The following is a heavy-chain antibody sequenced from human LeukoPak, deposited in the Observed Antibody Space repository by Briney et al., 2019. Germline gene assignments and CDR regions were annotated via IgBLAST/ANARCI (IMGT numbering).Heavy chain of an antibody. CDR2: INPNSGGT. V-gene: IGHV1-2*02. Sequence: GASVKVSCKASGYTFTGYYIHWVRQAPGQGLEWMGWINPNSGGTNYAQKFQGRVTMTRDTSISTAYMELSRLRSDNTAVYYCARPSGYSSSWYPYWGQGTLVTVSS. CDR3: ARPSGYSSSWYPY. CDR1: GYTFTGYY. J-gene: IGHJ4*02. D-gene: IGHD6-13*01.